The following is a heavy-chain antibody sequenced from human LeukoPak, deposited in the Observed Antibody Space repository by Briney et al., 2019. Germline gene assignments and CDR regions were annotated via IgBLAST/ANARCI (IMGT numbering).Heavy chain of an antibody. CDR2: INPSGGST. CDR1: GYTFTSYY. D-gene: IGHD3-22*01. Sequence: GASVKVSCKASGYTFTSYYMHWVRQAPGQGLEWMGIINPSGGSTSYAQKFQGRVTMTRDMSTSTVYMELSSLRSEDTAVYYCARDPSSVVITQADAFDIWGQGTMVTVSS. CDR3: ARDPSSVVITQADAFDI. J-gene: IGHJ3*02. V-gene: IGHV1-46*01.